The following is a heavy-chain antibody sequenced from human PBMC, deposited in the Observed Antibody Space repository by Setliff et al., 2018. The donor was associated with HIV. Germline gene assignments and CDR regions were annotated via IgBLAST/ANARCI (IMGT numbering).Heavy chain of an antibody. D-gene: IGHD6-13*01. J-gene: IGHJ6*02. CDR3: ARDCRVGWVFTYGMDV. V-gene: IGHV3-74*03. CDR1: GFTFSPYW. CDR2: INSDGTST. Sequence: PGGSLRLSCAASGFTFSPYWMHWVRQAPGKGLVWVSRINSDGTSTTYADSVKGRFTLSRDNSKNTLFLQMNSLRPEDTAVYYCARDCRVGWVFTYGMDVWGQGTLVTVSS.